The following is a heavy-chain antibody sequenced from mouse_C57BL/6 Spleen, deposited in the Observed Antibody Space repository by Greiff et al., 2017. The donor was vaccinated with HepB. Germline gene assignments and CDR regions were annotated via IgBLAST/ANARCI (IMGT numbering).Heavy chain of an antibody. CDR1: GYAFSSYW. CDR2: IYPGDGDT. V-gene: IGHV1-80*01. Sequence: VQLQQSGAELVKPGASVKISCKASGYAFSSYWMNWVKQRPGKGLEWIGQIYPGDGDTNYNGKFKGKATLTADISSSTAYMQLSSLTSEDSAVYFCASIYYGYAYFDYWGQGTTLTVSS. CDR3: ASIYYGYAYFDY. D-gene: IGHD2-2*01. J-gene: IGHJ2*01.